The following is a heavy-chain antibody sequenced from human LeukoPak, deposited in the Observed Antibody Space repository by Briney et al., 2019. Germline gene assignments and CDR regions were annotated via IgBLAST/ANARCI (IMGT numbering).Heavy chain of an antibody. CDR1: GGSISSYY. CDR2: IYYSGST. Sequence: PSETLSLTCTVSGGSISSYYWSWIRQPPGKGLEWVGYIYYSGSTNYNPSLKSRVTISVDTSKNQFSLKLSSVTAADTAVYYCARGGYYYGRVLNMDVWGKGTTVTVSS. D-gene: IGHD3-10*01. J-gene: IGHJ6*03. CDR3: ARGGYYYGRVLNMDV. V-gene: IGHV4-59*01.